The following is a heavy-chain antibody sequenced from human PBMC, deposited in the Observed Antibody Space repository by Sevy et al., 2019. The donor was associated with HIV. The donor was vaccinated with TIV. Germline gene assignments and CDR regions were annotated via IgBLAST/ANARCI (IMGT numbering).Heavy chain of an antibody. V-gene: IGHV1-8*01. CDR1: GYTFTSYD. CDR2: MNSNSGNT. CDR3: ARYYYDSSGYYDYNGMDV. D-gene: IGHD3-22*01. Sequence: ASVKVSCKASGYTFTSYDINWVRQATGQGLEWMGWMNSNSGNTGYAQKFQGRVTMTRNTSISTAYMELSSLRSEDTAVYYSARYYYDSSGYYDYNGMDVWGQGTTVTVSS. J-gene: IGHJ6*02.